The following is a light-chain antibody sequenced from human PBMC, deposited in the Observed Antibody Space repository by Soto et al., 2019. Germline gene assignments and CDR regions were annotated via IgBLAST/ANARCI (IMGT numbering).Light chain of an antibody. Sequence: DIVLTQSPGTLSLSPGERATLSCRASQSVTSSYVAWYQQKPGQAPRLLIYGASSRATGTPDRFTGRGSGTYFTLTIIILEPEDFAVYYCHKYGTSRQTFGQGTKVAVK. CDR1: QSVTSSY. J-gene: IGKJ1*01. CDR3: HKYGTSRQT. V-gene: IGKV3-20*01. CDR2: GAS.